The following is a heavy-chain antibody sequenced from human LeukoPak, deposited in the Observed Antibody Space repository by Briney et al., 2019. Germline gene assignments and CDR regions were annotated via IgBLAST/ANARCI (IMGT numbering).Heavy chain of an antibody. CDR2: IWYDGSNK. CDR1: GFTFSSYG. V-gene: IGHV3-33*01. CDR3: ARAGATYYYDSSGYYYDY. D-gene: IGHD3-22*01. Sequence: GGSLRLSCAASGFTFSSYGMHWVRQAPGKGLEWVAVIWYDGSNKYYADSVKGRFTISRDNSKNTLYLQMNSLRAEDTAVYYCARAGATYYYDSSGYYYDYWGQGTLVTVSS. J-gene: IGHJ4*02.